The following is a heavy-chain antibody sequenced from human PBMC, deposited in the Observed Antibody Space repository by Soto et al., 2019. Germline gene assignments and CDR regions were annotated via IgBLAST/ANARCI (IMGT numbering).Heavy chain of an antibody. V-gene: IGHV3-30*03. CDR2: ISYDGSNK. J-gene: IGHJ4*02. CDR3: ARSFGDYA. CDR1: AFTLSKFV. Sequence: GGSLRLSCAASAFTLSKFVMHWVRQAPGRGLEGVAVISYDGSNKYYADSVKGRFTISRDNSKNTLYLQTSSLSAEDTAIYYCARSFGDYAWGQGTLVTVSS. D-gene: IGHD4-17*01.